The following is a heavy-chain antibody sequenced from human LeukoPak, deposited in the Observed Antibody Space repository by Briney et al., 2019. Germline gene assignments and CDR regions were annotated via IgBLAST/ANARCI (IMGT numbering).Heavy chain of an antibody. J-gene: IGHJ4*02. Sequence: GGSLRLSCAASGFIFSKYWMLWVRQAPGKGLESVSRINTDGTVTTYADSVKGRFTVSRDNADNTMFLQMSSVRDEDTAVYYCATKQWLAPPPDSWGQGTPVTVSS. V-gene: IGHV3-74*01. CDR3: ATKQWLAPPPDS. D-gene: IGHD6-19*01. CDR1: GFIFSKYW. CDR2: INTDGTVT.